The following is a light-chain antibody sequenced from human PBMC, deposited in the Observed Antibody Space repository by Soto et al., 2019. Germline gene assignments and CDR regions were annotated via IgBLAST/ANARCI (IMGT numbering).Light chain of an antibody. CDR3: QQHNSYSGT. Sequence: DIQMTQSPSTPAAPVGDRVTIPCRASQSISSWLAWYQQKPGKAPKLLIYDASSLESGVPSRFSGSGSGTEFTLTISSLQPDDFATYYCQQHNSYSGTFGQGTKVDI. J-gene: IGKJ1*01. CDR1: QSISSW. V-gene: IGKV1-5*01. CDR2: DAS.